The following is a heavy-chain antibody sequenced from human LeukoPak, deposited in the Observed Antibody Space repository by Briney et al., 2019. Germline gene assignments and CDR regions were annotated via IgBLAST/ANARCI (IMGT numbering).Heavy chain of an antibody. V-gene: IGHV4-59*08. D-gene: IGHD3-10*01. CDR2: MYYSGNT. Sequence: SETLSLTCTVSGGSISSYYWSWIRQPPGKGLEWIGHMYYSGNTDYNPSLKSRVTISIDTSKNQFSLKLSSVTAADTAVYYCARRYYGSGTYDYWGQGTLVTVSS. J-gene: IGHJ4*02. CDR3: ARRYYGSGTYDY. CDR1: GGSISSYY.